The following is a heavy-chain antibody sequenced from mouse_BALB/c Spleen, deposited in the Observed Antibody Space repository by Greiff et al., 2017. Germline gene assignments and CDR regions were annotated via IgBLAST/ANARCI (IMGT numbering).Heavy chain of an antibody. CDR1: GYTFTSYY. Sequence: QVQLQQPGAELVKPGASVKLSCKASGYTFTSYYMYWVKQRPGQGLEWIGGINPSNGGTNFNEKFKSKATLTVDKSSSTAYMQLSCLTSEDSAVYYCARSTTGDAMDYWGQGTSVTVSS. CDR2: INPSNGGT. CDR3: ARSTTGDAMDY. J-gene: IGHJ4*01. D-gene: IGHD2-1*01. V-gene: IGHV1S81*02.